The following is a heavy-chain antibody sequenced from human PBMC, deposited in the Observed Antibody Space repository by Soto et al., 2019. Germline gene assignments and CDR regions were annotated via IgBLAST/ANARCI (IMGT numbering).Heavy chain of an antibody. V-gene: IGHV4-59*01. Sequence: SETLSLTCTVSGCSISSYYWSWIRQPPGKGLEWIGYIYYSGSTNYNPSLKSGGTTSVETSKNKFSLQLSSVTAADTAVYYCARVNRGYSGYENPGYYYMDVWGKGTTVTVSS. J-gene: IGHJ6*03. CDR3: ARVNRGYSGYENPGYYYMDV. D-gene: IGHD5-12*01. CDR1: GCSISSYY. CDR2: IYYSGST.